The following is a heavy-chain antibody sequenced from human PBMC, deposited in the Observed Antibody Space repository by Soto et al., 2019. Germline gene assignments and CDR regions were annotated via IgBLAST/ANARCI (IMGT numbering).Heavy chain of an antibody. D-gene: IGHD3-10*01. CDR1: GGSISSYY. V-gene: IGHV4-59*01. Sequence: SETLSLTCTVSGGSISSYYWSWIRQPPGKGLEWIGYIYYSGSTNYNHSLKSRVTISVDTSKNQFSLKLSSVTAADTAVYYCAREVGYYYGSGSRDYYYGMDVWGQGTTVTVSS. CDR2: IYYSGST. J-gene: IGHJ6*02. CDR3: AREVGYYYGSGSRDYYYGMDV.